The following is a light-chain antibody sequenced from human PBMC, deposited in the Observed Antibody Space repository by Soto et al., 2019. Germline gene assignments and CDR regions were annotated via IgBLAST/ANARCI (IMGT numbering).Light chain of an antibody. CDR2: DVT. CDR3: SSYTSSSTPLV. CDR1: SSDVGGYNY. V-gene: IGLV2-14*01. Sequence: QSALIQPASVSGSPGQSITISCTGTSSDVGGYNYVSWYQQHPGKAPKLMIYDVTNRPSGVSNRFSGSKSGNTASLTISGLQAEDEADYYCSSYTSSSTPLVFGGGTKLTVL. J-gene: IGLJ3*02.